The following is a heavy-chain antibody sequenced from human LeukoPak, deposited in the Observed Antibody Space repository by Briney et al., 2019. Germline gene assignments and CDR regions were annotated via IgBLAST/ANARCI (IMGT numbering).Heavy chain of an antibody. J-gene: IGHJ1*01. V-gene: IGHV3-23*01. CDR3: ACIYGWELQVFYFQH. CDR1: GFTFSSYA. CDR2: ISGSGGST. Sequence: GGSLRLSCAASGFTFSSYAMSWVRQAPGKGLEWVSAISGSGGSTYYADSVKGRFTISRDNSKNTLYLQMNSLRAEDTAVYYCACIYGWELQVFYFQHWGQGTLVTVSS. D-gene: IGHD1-26*01.